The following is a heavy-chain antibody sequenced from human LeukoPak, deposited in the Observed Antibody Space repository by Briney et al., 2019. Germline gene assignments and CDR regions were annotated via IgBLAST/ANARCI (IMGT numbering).Heavy chain of an antibody. CDR2: IYYSGST. V-gene: IGHV4-59*02. D-gene: IGHD2-2*01. CDR1: GGSVSNYF. Sequence: SETLSLTCTVSGGSVSNYFWSWIRQPPGKGLEWTGYIYYSGSTDYNPSLKSRVTMSVDTSKNQFSLKLSSVTAADTAVYYCARDVSKYLLTGFDPWGQGTLVAVSS. J-gene: IGHJ5*02. CDR3: ARDVSKYLLTGFDP.